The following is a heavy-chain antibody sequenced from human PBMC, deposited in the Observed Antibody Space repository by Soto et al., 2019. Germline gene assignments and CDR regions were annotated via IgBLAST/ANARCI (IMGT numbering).Heavy chain of an antibody. V-gene: IGHV4-34*01. D-gene: IGHD6-6*01. Sequence: SETLSLTCAVYGGSFSGYYWSWIRQPPGKGLEWIGEINHSGSTNYNPSLKSRVTISVDTSKNQFSLKLSSVTAADTAVYYCARGRRQLDYWGQGTLVTVS. J-gene: IGHJ4*02. CDR3: ARGRRQLDY. CDR2: INHSGST. CDR1: GGSFSGYY.